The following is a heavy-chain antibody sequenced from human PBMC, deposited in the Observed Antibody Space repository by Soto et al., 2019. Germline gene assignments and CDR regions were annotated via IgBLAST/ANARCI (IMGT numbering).Heavy chain of an antibody. D-gene: IGHD4-4*01. CDR3: ARTYST. Sequence: QVQLVESGGGVVQPGRSLRLSCAASGFTFSSYAMHWVRQAPGKGLEWVAVISYDGSNKYYADSVKGRFTISRDNSQNTLYLQMNSLRAEDTAVYYCARTYSTWGQGTLVTVSS. V-gene: IGHV3-30-3*01. J-gene: IGHJ5*02. CDR2: ISYDGSNK. CDR1: GFTFSSYA.